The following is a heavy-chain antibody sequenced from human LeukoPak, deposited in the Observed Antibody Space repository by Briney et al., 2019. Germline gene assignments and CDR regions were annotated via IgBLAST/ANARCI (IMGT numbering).Heavy chain of an antibody. Sequence: GGSLRLSCATSDSTFSGYGIHWVRQAPGKGLEWVAFIQYDGSNKYYADSVKGRFTISRDNSKNTLYLQMNSLRAEDTAVYYCARDKAYDFWSGYSSWFDPWGQGTLVTVSS. CDR1: DSTFSGYG. CDR3: ARDKAYDFWSGYSSWFDP. D-gene: IGHD3-3*01. CDR2: IQYDGSNK. J-gene: IGHJ5*02. V-gene: IGHV3-30*02.